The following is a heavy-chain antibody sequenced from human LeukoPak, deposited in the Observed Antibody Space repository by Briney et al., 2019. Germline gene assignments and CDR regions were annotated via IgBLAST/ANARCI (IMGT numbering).Heavy chain of an antibody. D-gene: IGHD3-3*01. V-gene: IGHV3-48*01. CDR2: ISSSGTTI. CDR3: ARVGYSDFWSGYYWDY. Sequence: GGSLRLSCAASGFTFDRYSMNWVRQAPGKGLEWVSYISSSGTTIYYADSVQGRFIISRDNARNSLYLQMNSLRAEDTAVYYCARVGYSDFWSGYYWDYWGQGTLATVSS. J-gene: IGHJ4*02. CDR1: GFTFDRYS.